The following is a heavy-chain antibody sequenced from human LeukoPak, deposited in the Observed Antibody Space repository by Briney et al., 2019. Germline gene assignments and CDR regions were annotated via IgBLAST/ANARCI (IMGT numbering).Heavy chain of an antibody. CDR2: ISSSSSY. Sequence: GGSLRLSCAASGFTFSSYSMNWVRQAPGKGLEWVSSISSSSSYIYADSVKGRFTISRDNAKSSLYLQMNSLRAEDTAVYYCARGPPSGYYYFNYWGQGTLVTVSS. D-gene: IGHD3-22*01. CDR1: GFTFSSYS. V-gene: IGHV3-21*01. CDR3: ARGPPSGYYYFNY. J-gene: IGHJ4*02.